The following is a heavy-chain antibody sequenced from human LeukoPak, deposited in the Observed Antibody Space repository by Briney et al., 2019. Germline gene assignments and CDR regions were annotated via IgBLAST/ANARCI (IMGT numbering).Heavy chain of an antibody. D-gene: IGHD6-13*01. V-gene: IGHV3-21*01. Sequence: GGSLRLSCAASGFTFSSYSMNWVRQAPGKGLEWVSSISSSSGYIYYADSVKGRFAISRDNAKNSLYLQMNILRAEDTAVYYCTRGPGSTWYSDYWGQGTLVTVSS. CDR2: ISSSSGYI. CDR3: TRGPGSTWYSDY. J-gene: IGHJ4*02. CDR1: GFTFSSYS.